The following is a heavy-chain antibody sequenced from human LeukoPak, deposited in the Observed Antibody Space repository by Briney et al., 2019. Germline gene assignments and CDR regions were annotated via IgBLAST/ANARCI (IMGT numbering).Heavy chain of an antibody. CDR3: VRDRAGRRSSWVEFDL. V-gene: IGHV3-53*05. Sequence: GGSLRLTCTASGFLVTSTHMDWVCQAPGKGPEWVGIIYDDGGTVHADSVKGRFTISRDNSKNSMYLQMDSLRPEDSAVYYCVRDRAGRRSSWVEFDLWGQGMLVTVSS. CDR1: GFLVTSTH. CDR2: IYDDGGT. J-gene: IGHJ5*02. D-gene: IGHD3-10*01.